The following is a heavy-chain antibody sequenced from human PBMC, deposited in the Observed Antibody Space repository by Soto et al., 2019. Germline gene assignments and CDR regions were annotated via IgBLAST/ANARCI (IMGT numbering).Heavy chain of an antibody. D-gene: IGHD3-16*01. CDR2: ISSGSDTI. Sequence: PGGSLRLSCVAYGFTLSSYSMNWVRQAPGKGLEWISYISSGSDTIYYADSVKGRFTVSRDNAKNSLYLQMNSLRDEDTAVYYCARPGEGVLFYYALDVWGQGTTVTVSS. CDR3: ARPGEGVLFYYALDV. CDR1: GFTLSSYS. V-gene: IGHV3-48*02. J-gene: IGHJ6*02.